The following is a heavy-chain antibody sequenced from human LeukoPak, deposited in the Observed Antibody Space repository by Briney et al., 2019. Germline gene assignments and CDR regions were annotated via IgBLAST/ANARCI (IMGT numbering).Heavy chain of an antibody. CDR1: VGTFSSYA. CDR2: IIPIFGTA. V-gene: IGHV1-69*05. CDR3: ARDPHSELRRRGFDY. D-gene: IGHD3-3*01. Sequence: ASVKVSCKASVGTFSSYAISWVRQPPGQGLEWMGGIIPIFGTANYAHKFQGRVTITTDESTSTAYMELSSLRSEDTAVYYCARDPHSELRRRGFDYWGQGTLVTVSS. J-gene: IGHJ4*02.